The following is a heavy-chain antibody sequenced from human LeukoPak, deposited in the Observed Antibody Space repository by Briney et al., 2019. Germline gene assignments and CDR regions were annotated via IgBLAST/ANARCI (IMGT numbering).Heavy chain of an antibody. CDR2: ISYDGSNK. D-gene: IGHD5-18*01. CDR1: GFTFSSYG. Sequence: GRSPRLSCAASGFTFSSYGMHWVRQAPGKGLEWVAVISYDGSNKYYADSVKGRFTISRDNSKNTLYLQMNSLRAEDTAVYYCAKPDSYGSFDYWGQGTLVTVSS. J-gene: IGHJ4*02. V-gene: IGHV3-30*18. CDR3: AKPDSYGSFDY.